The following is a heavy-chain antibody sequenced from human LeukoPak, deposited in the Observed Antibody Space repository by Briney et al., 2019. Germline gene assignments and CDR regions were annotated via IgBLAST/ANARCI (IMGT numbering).Heavy chain of an antibody. J-gene: IGHJ5*02. CDR3: ARGGYYGSGNDFRFDP. D-gene: IGHD3-10*01. Sequence: SETLSLTCTVSGGSTSSYYRSWIRQSPGKGLECIGYIHYTGSTNYNPSLKSRVTISVETSKNQFSLKLKSVTAADTAVYYCARGGYYGSGNDFRFDPWGQGTLVTVSS. CDR1: GGSTSSYY. CDR2: IHYTGST. V-gene: IGHV4-59*01.